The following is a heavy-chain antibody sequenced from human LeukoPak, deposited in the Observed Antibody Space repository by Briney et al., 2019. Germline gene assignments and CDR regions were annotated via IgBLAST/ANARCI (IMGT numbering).Heavy chain of an antibody. V-gene: IGHV3-23*01. D-gene: IGHD2-2*01. CDR1: GFTFSSYA. CDR3: AKIEDPRSFIVVVPCFDY. Sequence: PGGSLRLSCAASGFTFSSYAMSWVRQAPGKGLEWVSAISGSGGSTYYADSVKGRFTISRDNSKNTLYLQMNSLRAGDTAVYYCAKIEDPRSFIVVVPCFDYWGQGTLVTVSS. CDR2: ISGSGGST. J-gene: IGHJ4*02.